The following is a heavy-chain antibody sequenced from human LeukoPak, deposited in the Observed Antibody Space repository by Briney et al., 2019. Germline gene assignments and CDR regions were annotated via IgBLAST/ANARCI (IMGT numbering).Heavy chain of an antibody. CDR2: INILSNYI. J-gene: IGHJ4*02. CDR3: ARDSHSSSWYSEFDY. V-gene: IGHV3-21*01. CDR1: GFTFSSYS. D-gene: IGHD6-13*01. Sequence: PGGSLRLSCAASGFTFSSYSMNWGRQAPGKGLEWVSSINILSNYIYYADSVKGRFTISRDNAKNSLYLQMNSLRAEDTAVYYYARDSHSSSWYSEFDYWGQGTLVTVSS.